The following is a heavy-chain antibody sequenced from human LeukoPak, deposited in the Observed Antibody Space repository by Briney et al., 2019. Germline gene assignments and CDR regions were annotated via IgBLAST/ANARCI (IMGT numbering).Heavy chain of an antibody. V-gene: IGHV3-66*01. J-gene: IGHJ5*02. CDR1: GFTVSSNY. CDR2: IYSGGST. CDR3: ARVARPIGDRMVRFDKNWFDP. Sequence: GGSLRLSCAASGFTVSSNYMSWVRQAPGKGLEWVSVIYSGGSTYYADSVKGRFTISRDNSKNTLYLQMNSLRAEDTAVYYCARVARPIGDRMVRFDKNWFDPWGQGTLVTVSS. D-gene: IGHD3-10*01.